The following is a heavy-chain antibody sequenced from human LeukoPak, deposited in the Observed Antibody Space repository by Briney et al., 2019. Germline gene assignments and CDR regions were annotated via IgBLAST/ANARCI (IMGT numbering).Heavy chain of an antibody. D-gene: IGHD3-9*01. Sequence: GSSLRLSCEVSPLAFRNYGMHWVRQAPGKGPEWVASISRDGSDEYYGDSVTDRFTISRDNSKNTLYLQMNSLRAEDTAVYYCAKDRGGFDWYQDYWGQGTLVTVSS. V-gene: IGHV3-30*18. J-gene: IGHJ4*02. CDR3: AKDRGGFDWYQDY. CDR2: ISRDGSDE. CDR1: PLAFRNYG.